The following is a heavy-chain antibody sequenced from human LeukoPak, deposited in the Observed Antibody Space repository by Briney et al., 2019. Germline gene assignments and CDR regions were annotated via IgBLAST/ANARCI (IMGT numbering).Heavy chain of an antibody. V-gene: IGHV4-4*07. CDR3: AREFSSVASAGTDY. CDR1: GGSISSYY. J-gene: IGHJ4*02. Sequence: PSETLSLTCTVSGGSISSYYWSWIRQPAGKGLEWIGRIYASGGANYNPSLQSRVTMSVDTSKNQLSLKVSSVTAADTAVYYCAREFSSVASAGTDYWGQGTLVTVSS. CDR2: IYASGGA. D-gene: IGHD6-13*01.